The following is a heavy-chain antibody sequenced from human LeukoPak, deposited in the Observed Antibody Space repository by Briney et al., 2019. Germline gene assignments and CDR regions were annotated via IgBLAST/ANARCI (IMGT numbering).Heavy chain of an antibody. D-gene: IGHD1-26*01. CDR1: GGTFSSYA. Sequence: SVKVSCKASGGTFSSYAISWVRQAPGQGLEWMGRIIPILGIANYAQKYQGRVTITADKSTSTAYMELSSLRSEDTAVYYCASAPRIVGATGPFDPWGQGTLVTVSS. V-gene: IGHV1-69*04. J-gene: IGHJ5*02. CDR3: ASAPRIVGATGPFDP. CDR2: IIPILGIA.